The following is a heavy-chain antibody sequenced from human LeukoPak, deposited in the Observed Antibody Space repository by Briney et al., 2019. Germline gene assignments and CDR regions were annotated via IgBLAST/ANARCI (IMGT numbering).Heavy chain of an antibody. J-gene: IGHJ4*02. CDR2: IYSGGST. Sequence: GGSLRLSCAASGFTVSSNYMSWVRQAPRKGLEWVSVIYSGGSTYYADSVKSRFTISRDNSKNTLYLQMNSLRAEDTAVYYCASGLSVAGFGYWGQGTLVTVSS. D-gene: IGHD6-19*01. CDR3: ASGLSVAGFGY. CDR1: GFTVSSNY. V-gene: IGHV3-53*01.